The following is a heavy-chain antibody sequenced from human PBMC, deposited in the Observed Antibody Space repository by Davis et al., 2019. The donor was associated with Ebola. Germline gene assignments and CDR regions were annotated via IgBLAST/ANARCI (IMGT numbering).Heavy chain of an antibody. V-gene: IGHV3-30-3*01. D-gene: IGHD4/OR15-4a*01. CDR3: GRDRELLTMPVLY. J-gene: IGHJ4*02. CDR1: GFLFSEYA. CDR2: ISNGGGGK. Sequence: PGGSLRLSCAAYGFLFSEYAMHWVRQAPGRGLEWLASISNGGGGKYYANSVKGRFTISRDNSNRTLFLHMDGLTSDDTAIYYCGRDRELLTMPVLYWGQGTPVTVSS.